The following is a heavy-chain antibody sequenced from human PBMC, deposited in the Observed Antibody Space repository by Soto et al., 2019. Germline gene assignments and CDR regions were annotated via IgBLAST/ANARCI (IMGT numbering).Heavy chain of an antibody. J-gene: IGHJ3*02. CDR2: IYYSGSP. D-gene: IGHD6-19*01. CDR3: AWSLYSGGWVKTFDI. V-gene: IGHV4-59*01. CDR1: GGSISNYF. Sequence: SETLSLTCTVSGGSISNYFWNWIRQPPGKGLEWIGSIYYSGSPNYNPSLKSRVTISVDTSRSQFSLNLNSVTAADTAVDYCAWSLYSGGWVKTFDIWGQGTMVTVSS.